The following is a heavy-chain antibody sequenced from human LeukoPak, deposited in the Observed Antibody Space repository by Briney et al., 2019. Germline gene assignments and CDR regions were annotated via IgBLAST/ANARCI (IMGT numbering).Heavy chain of an antibody. J-gene: IGHJ2*01. CDR3: ARGFWNFDL. CDR2: IKQDGSEK. Sequence: GGSLRLSCVASGFSFSSYWMSWVRQAPGKGLEWVANIKQDGSEKYFVGSVKGRFTISRDNAKNSLYLQMNGLRAEDTAVYYCARGFWNFDLWGRGTLVTV. CDR1: GFSFSSYW. V-gene: IGHV3-7*01.